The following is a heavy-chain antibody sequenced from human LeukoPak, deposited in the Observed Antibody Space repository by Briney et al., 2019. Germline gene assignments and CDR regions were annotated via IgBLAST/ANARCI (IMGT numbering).Heavy chain of an antibody. D-gene: IGHD3-22*01. J-gene: IGHJ5*02. CDR1: GGSISSYY. V-gene: IGHV4-59*12. CDR3: ARGKYYYDSNSSYRYFDP. CDR2: IYYSGST. Sequence: SETLSLTCTVSGGSISSYYWSWIRQPPGKGLEWIGYIYYSGSTNYNPSLKSRVTISVDTSKNQFSLRLSSVTAADTAVYYCARGKYYYDSNSSYRYFDPWGQGTLVTVSS.